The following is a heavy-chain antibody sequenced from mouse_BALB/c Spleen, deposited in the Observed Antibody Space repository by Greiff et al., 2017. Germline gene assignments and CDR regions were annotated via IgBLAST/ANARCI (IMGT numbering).Heavy chain of an antibody. CDR2: ISYSGST. D-gene: IGHD2-10*01. CDR3: ARSPSYGNYGFAY. Sequence: EVKLQESGPSLVKPSQTLSLTCSVTGDSITSGYWNWIRKFPGNKLEYMGYISYSGSTYYNPSLKSRISITRDTSKNQYYLQLNSVTTEDTATYYCARSPSYGNYGFAYWGQGTLVTVSA. V-gene: IGHV3-8*02. CDR1: GDSITSGY. J-gene: IGHJ3*01.